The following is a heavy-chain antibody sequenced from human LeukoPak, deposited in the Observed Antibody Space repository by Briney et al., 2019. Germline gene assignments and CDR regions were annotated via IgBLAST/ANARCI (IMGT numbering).Heavy chain of an antibody. CDR3: ASYPRYSSSPPFDY. CDR2: IKPNTGET. V-gene: IGHV1-2*02. Sequence: ASVKVSCKASGYTLTGDYMRWVRPAPGEGFEWMGWIKPNTGETNYAQKLHDRVTMTRDTTISAAVMELTRLTSDDTAVYYCASYPRYSSSPPFDYWRQGTLVTVPS. J-gene: IGHJ4*02. D-gene: IGHD6-6*01. CDR1: GYTLTGDY.